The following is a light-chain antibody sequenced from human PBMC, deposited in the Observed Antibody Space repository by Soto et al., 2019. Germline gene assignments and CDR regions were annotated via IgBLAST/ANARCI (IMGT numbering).Light chain of an antibody. V-gene: IGKV3-20*01. CDR2: AAS. J-gene: IGKJ3*01. CDR1: QSISSSS. Sequence: VLTQSPGTLSLSPGERATLSCRASQSISSSSLAWYQQKPGQAPRLLIFAASARVTGIPDRFSGSGSGTGFTLTISRLEPEDFAVYYCQHYGSSPPFTFGPGTKVDIK. CDR3: QHYGSSPPFT.